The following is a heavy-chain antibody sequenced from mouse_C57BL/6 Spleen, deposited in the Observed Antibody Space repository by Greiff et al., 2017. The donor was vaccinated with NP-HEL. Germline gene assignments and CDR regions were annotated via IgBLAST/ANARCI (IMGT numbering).Heavy chain of an antibody. CDR1: GYTFTSYG. J-gene: IGHJ3*01. CDR2: IYPRSGNT. Sequence: VQLQQSGAELARPGASVKLSCKASGYTFTSYGISWVKQRTGQGLEWIGEIYPRSGNTYYNEKFKGKATLTADKSSSTAYMELRSLTSEDSAVYFCARRGEYDYDEAWFAYWGQGTLVTVSA. CDR3: ARRGEYDYDEAWFAY. D-gene: IGHD2-4*01. V-gene: IGHV1-81*01.